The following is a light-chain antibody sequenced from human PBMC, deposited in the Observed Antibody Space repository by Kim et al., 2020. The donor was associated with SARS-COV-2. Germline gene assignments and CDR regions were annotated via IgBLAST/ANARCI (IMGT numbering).Light chain of an antibody. J-gene: IGKJ2*01. CDR1: KSINKW. CDR2: GAS. V-gene: IGKV1-5*01. CDR3: HHYDSYIPST. Sequence: ASGGDRVTVTCRASKSINKWLAWYQQKPGKAPKLLIFGASSLASGVPPRFSGSGSETKFTLTISSLQPDDFATYYCHHYDSYIPSTFGQGTKLEI.